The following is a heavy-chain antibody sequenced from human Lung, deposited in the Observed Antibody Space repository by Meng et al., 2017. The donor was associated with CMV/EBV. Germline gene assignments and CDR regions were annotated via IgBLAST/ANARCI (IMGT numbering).Heavy chain of an antibody. V-gene: IGHV1-18*01. CDR3: VKHSSDWSLDS. D-gene: IGHD6-19*01. J-gene: IGHJ4*02. CDR2: IHPSGHP. CDR1: GYTYTDYQ. Sequence: ASVKVSCKASGYTYTDYQTDWVRQAPGQGLEWMGWIHPSGHPTYAQKFQGRVTMTIDTSTTTAPMELRSLRSDDSALYYCVKHSSDWSLDSWGQGTLVTVSS.